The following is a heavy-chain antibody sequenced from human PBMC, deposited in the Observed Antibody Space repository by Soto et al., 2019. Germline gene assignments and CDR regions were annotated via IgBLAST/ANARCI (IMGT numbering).Heavy chain of an antibody. Sequence: SETLSLTCTVSGGSISSYYWSWIRQPPGKGLEWIGYIYYSGSTNYNPSLKSRVTTSVGTSKNQFSLKLSSMTAADTAVYYCARDRVTTPDGVDYYYTDVWGKGTTVTSP. J-gene: IGHJ6*03. CDR2: IYYSGST. V-gene: IGHV4-59*01. CDR1: GGSISSYY. CDR3: ARDRVTTPDGVDYYYTDV. D-gene: IGHD4-17*01.